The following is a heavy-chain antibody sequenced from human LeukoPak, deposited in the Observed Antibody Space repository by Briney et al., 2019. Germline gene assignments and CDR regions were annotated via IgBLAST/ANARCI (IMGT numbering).Heavy chain of an antibody. Sequence: SETLSLTCTVSGGSISSYYWSWIRQPPGKGLEWIGYIYYSGGTNYNPSLKSRVTISVDTSKNQFSLKLSSVTAADTAVYYCARDESITMVRGVTVTSYYYGMDVWGQGTTVTVSS. CDR3: ARDESITMVRGVTVTSYYYGMDV. D-gene: IGHD3-10*01. CDR1: GGSISSYY. CDR2: IYYSGGT. J-gene: IGHJ6*02. V-gene: IGHV4-59*01.